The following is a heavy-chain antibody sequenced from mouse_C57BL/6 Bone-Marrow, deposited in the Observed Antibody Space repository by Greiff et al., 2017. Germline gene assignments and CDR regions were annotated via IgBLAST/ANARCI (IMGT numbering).Heavy chain of an antibody. Sequence: QVQLQQPGAELVMPGASVKLSCKASGYTFTSYWMHWVKQRPGQGLEWIGEIDPSNSYTNYNQKFKGKSTLTVDKSSSTAYMQLSSLTSEDSAVYYCARGISYYGSSHLAMDYWGQGTSGTVSA. CDR1: GYTFTSYW. J-gene: IGHJ4*01. CDR3: ARGISYYGSSHLAMDY. CDR2: IDPSNSYT. V-gene: IGHV1-69*01. D-gene: IGHD1-1*01.